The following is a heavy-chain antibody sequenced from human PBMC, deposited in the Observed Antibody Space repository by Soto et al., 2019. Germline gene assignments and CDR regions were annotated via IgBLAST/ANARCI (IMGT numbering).Heavy chain of an antibody. CDR2: IIPILGIA. J-gene: IGHJ3*02. V-gene: IGHV1-69*04. CDR1: GGTFSSYT. Sequence: SVKVSCKASGGTFSSYTISWVRQAPGQGLEWMGRIIPILGIANYAKKFQGRVTITADKSTSTAYMELSSLRSEDTAVYYCAREPEITFGGVIVLYKTGAFDIWGQGTMVTVSS. D-gene: IGHD3-16*02. CDR3: AREPEITFGGVIVLYKTGAFDI.